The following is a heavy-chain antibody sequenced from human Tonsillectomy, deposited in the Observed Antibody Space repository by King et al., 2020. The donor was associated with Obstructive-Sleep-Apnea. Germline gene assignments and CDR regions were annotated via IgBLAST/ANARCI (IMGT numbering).Heavy chain of an antibody. CDR2: IYPGDSST. CDR1: GYNFTNFW. V-gene: IGHV5-51*01. Sequence: QLVQSGAEVKKPGESLKISCKASGYNFTNFWVGWVRQMPGKGLEWIGIIYPGDSSTRNSTSFQGQVSISVDKSISTAYLQWSSLRASDTSIYYCAKSSRYCSGGSCSLKAIFHYWGQGTLVTVSS. D-gene: IGHD2-15*01. CDR3: AKSSRYCSGGSCSLKAIFHY. J-gene: IGHJ4*02.